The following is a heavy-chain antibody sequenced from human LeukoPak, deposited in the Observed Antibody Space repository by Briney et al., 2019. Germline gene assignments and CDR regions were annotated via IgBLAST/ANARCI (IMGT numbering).Heavy chain of an antibody. CDR2: IIPILGIA. D-gene: IGHD2-15*01. V-gene: IGHV1-69*04. Sequence: GASVKVSCKASGGTFSSYAISWVRQAPGQGLEWMGRIIPILGIANYAQKFQGRVTITADKSTSTAYMELSSLRSEDTAVYYCARDNCSGGSCYQDTPYYYYGMDVWGQGTTVTVSS. CDR1: GGTFSSYA. J-gene: IGHJ6*02. CDR3: ARDNCSGGSCYQDTPYYYYGMDV.